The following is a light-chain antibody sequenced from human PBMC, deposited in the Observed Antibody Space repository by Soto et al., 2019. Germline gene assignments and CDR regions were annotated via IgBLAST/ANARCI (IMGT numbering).Light chain of an antibody. Sequence: QSALTQPPSASGSPGQSVTISCIGTSSDVGGYNYVSWYQQHPGKAPKLIIYEVTERPSGVPDRFSGSKSGNTASLTVSGLQAEDEADYYCSSYAGSNNLVFGGGTQLTVL. V-gene: IGLV2-8*01. CDR3: SSYAGSNNLV. J-gene: IGLJ2*01. CDR2: EVT. CDR1: SSDVGGYNY.